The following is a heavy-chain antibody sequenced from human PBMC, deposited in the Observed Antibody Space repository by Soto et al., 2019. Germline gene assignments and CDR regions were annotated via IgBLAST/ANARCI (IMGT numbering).Heavy chain of an antibody. CDR1: GGSISSGNFY. CDR3: AQDSHGGNTYFDL. D-gene: IGHD1-26*01. V-gene: IGHV4-31*03. J-gene: IGHJ4*02. Sequence: VQLQESGPGLVRPSETLSLTCTVSGGSISSGNFYWSWLRQPPGKGLQWIGYVYFSGSTSNSPSLKSRLTISLNTSNNQFSLKLTSVTAADTTVYYCAQDSHGGNTYFDLWGQGALVTVSS. CDR2: VYFSGST.